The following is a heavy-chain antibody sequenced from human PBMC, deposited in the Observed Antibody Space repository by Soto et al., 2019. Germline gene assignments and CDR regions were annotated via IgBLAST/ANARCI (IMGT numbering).Heavy chain of an antibody. CDR2: IHSDGSST. D-gene: IGHD1-26*01. CDR3: ARGDRGAFDL. CDR1: GFTFSYYW. V-gene: IGHV3-74*03. Sequence: EVQLVESGGGLVQPGESLRLSCAASGFTFSYYWMHWVRQATGKGLVWVSRIHSDGSSTTYADSVKDRFTISRDNARNTLYLQMNSLRAEDTAVYYCARGDRGAFDLWGQGTVLTVSS. J-gene: IGHJ3*01.